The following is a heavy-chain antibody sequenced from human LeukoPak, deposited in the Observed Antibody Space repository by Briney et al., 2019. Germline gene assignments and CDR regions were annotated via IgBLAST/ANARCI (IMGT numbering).Heavy chain of an antibody. CDR1: GGSISSGDYY. CDR2: IYYSGST. CDR3: ARLDSSGYYPFDY. D-gene: IGHD3-22*01. V-gene: IGHV4-30-4*01. Sequence: SETLSLTCIVSGGSISSGDYYWSWIRQPPGKGLEWIGYIYYSGSTYYNPSLKSRVTISVDTSKNQFSLKLSSVTAADTAVYYCARLDSSGYYPFDYWGQGTLVTVSS. J-gene: IGHJ4*02.